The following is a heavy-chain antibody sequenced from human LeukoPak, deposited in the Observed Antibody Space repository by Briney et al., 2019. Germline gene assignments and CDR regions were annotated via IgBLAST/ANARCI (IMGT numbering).Heavy chain of an antibody. CDR3: ARNQGIPDYYGSGSYYKY. Sequence: PSETLSLTCAVYGGSFSGYYWSWIRQPPGKGLEWIGEINHSGSTNYNPSLKSRVTISVDTSKNQFSLKLSSVTAADTAVYYCARNQGIPDYYGSGSYYKYWGQGTLVTVSS. CDR2: INHSGST. CDR1: GGSFSGYY. D-gene: IGHD3-10*01. V-gene: IGHV4-34*01. J-gene: IGHJ4*02.